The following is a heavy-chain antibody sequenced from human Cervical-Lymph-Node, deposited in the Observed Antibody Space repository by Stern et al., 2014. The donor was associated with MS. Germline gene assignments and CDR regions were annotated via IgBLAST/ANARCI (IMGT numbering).Heavy chain of an antibody. V-gene: IGHV4-61*02. J-gene: IGHJ5*02. CDR2: IYTSGST. CDR1: GGSISSGSYY. D-gene: IGHD5-18*01. Sequence: DQLVESGPGLVKPSQTLSLTCTVSGGSISSGSYYWSWIRQPAGKGLEWIGRIYTSGSTNYNPSLKSRVTISVDTSKNQVPLKRSSVTAADTAMYYCARSRIQLWLSPFDPWGQGTLVTVSS. CDR3: ARSRIQLWLSPFDP.